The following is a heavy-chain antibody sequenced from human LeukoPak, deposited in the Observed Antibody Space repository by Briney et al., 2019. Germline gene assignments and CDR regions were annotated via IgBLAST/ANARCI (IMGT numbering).Heavy chain of an antibody. CDR3: ANTVGIAVADPRDYYYYGMDV. V-gene: IGHV3-23*01. J-gene: IGHJ6*02. D-gene: IGHD6-19*01. CDR2: ISGSGGST. CDR1: GFTFSSYA. Sequence: GGSLRLSCAASGFTFSSYAMSWVRQAPGKGLEWVSAISGSGGSTYYADSVKGRFTISRDNSKNTLYLQMNSLRAEDTAVYYCANTVGIAVADPRDYYYYGMDVWGQGTTVTVSS.